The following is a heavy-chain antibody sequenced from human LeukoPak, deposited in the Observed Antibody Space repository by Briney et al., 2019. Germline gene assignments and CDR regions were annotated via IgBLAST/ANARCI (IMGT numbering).Heavy chain of an antibody. V-gene: IGHV3-48*03. CDR3: AKDMGRWYYYDSPDY. J-gene: IGHJ4*02. Sequence: GGSLRLSCAASGFTFSSYEMNWVRQAPGKGLEWVSYISDSGSTKSYADSVKGRFTISRDNAKNSLYLQMNSLRAEDTALYYCAKDMGRWYYYDSPDYWGQGTLVTVSS. CDR1: GFTFSSYE. D-gene: IGHD3-22*01. CDR2: ISDSGSTK.